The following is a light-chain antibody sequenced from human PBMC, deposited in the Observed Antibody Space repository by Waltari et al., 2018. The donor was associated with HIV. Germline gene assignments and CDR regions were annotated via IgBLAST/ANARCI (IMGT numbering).Light chain of an antibody. J-gene: IGLJ2*01. CDR1: FSTIGLNS. CDR2: ANN. V-gene: IGLV1-47*01. CDR3: AVWDDSLRGGV. Sequence: QSVLTQPPSASGTPGQRVFISCSGSFSTIGLNSVNWYQHVPGMAPKLLIYANNRRASEVPCLFLGSKSGNSATLDISGLRPEDEATYYCAVWDDSLRGGVFGGGTKLSVL.